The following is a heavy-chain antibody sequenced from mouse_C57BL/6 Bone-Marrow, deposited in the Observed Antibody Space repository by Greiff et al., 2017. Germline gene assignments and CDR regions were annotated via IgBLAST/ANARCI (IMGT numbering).Heavy chain of an antibody. CDR3: TRSRRWLLRWFAY. V-gene: IGHV1-5*01. J-gene: IGHJ3*01. CDR1: GYTFTSYW. CDR2: IYPGNSDT. Sequence: EVKVVESGTVLARPGASVKMSCKTSGYTFTSYWMHWVKQRPGQGLEWLGAIYPGNSDTSYNQKFKGKAKLTAVTSASTAYMELSSLTNEDSAVYYCTRSRRWLLRWFAYWGQGTLVTVSA. D-gene: IGHD2-3*01.